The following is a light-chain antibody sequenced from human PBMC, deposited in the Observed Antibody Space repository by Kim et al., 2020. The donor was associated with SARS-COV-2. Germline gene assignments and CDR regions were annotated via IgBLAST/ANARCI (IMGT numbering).Light chain of an antibody. J-gene: IGLJ3*02. V-gene: IGLV2-14*03. CDR2: DVS. CDR1: RGDVGGSNF. CDR3: SSYASSSTVV. Sequence: GQALTFSCTGTRGDVGGSNFVSWDQQHPGKAPKLMIYDVSNRPSGVSNRFSGSKSGNTASLTISGLQAEDEADYYCSSYASSSTVVFGGGTQLTVL.